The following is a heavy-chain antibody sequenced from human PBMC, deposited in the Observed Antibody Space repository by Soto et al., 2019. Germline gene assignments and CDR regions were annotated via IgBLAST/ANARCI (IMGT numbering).Heavy chain of an antibody. Sequence: QITLKESGPTLVKPTQTLTLTCTFSGFSLPTDRVGVGWIRQPPGEALEWLAVIYWDDTKTYRPSLENRLTITKDSSKNQVALTMTNRDSVDTATYYCAHAYGGRSLYWGQGTLVTVSS. V-gene: IGHV2-5*02. J-gene: IGHJ4*02. CDR1: GFSLPTDRVG. D-gene: IGHD4-17*01. CDR2: IYWDDTK. CDR3: AHAYGGRSLY.